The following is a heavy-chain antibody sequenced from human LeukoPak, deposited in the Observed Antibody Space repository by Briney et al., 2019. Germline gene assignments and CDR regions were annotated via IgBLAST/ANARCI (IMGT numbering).Heavy chain of an antibody. V-gene: IGHV3-53*01. J-gene: IGHJ4*02. CDR2: IYANGNS. CDR3: VREDLGIEY. D-gene: IGHD3-16*01. CDR1: GSLVSNNY. Sequence: GGSLRLSCAASGSLVSNNYMNWVRQAPGKGLEWVSIIYANGNSYYEDSVKGRFTTSRDNSKTGMYLQMDSLRAEDTATYYCVREDLGIEYWGQGTLVIVSS.